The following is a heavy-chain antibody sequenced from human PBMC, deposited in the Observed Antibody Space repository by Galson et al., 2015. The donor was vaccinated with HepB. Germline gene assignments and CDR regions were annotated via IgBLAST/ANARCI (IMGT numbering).Heavy chain of an antibody. V-gene: IGHV3-15*01. CDR1: GFTFTNAW. Sequence: SLRLSCAASGFTFTNAWMSWVRQAPGKGLEWVGRIRSRTDGGTADYAAPLKGRFTISRDDSKNTLFLQMNSLKTEDTAVYYCITLDDDYGQFDYWGQGTLVTVSS. D-gene: IGHD4-17*01. CDR2: IRSRTDGGTA. CDR3: ITLDDDYGQFDY. J-gene: IGHJ4*02.